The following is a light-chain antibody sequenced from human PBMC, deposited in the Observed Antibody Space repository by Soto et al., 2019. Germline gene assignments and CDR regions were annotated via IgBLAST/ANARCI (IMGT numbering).Light chain of an antibody. Sequence: EIVFTQSPATRSLSPGERATLSCRASQSVSNYLAWYQQKPGQAPRLLIYAASDRANGIPARFSGSGSWTDFTLTISSLEPSDFGIFDCLQRADWPKITFCQGTRLEIK. CDR1: QSVSNY. V-gene: IGKV3-11*01. J-gene: IGKJ5*01. CDR3: LQRADWPKIT. CDR2: AAS.